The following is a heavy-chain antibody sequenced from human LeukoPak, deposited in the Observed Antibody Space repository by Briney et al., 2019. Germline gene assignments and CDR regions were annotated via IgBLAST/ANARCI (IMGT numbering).Heavy chain of an antibody. CDR1: GGTFSSYA. Sequence: SVKVSCTASGGTFSSYAISWVRQAPGQGLEWMGRIIPILGIANYAQKFQGRVTITADKSTSTAYMELSSLRSEDTAVYYCASGTRPITYYCSGGSCHLWAFDIWGQETMVTVSS. D-gene: IGHD2-15*01. V-gene: IGHV1-69*04. J-gene: IGHJ3*02. CDR3: ASGTRPITYYCSGGSCHLWAFDI. CDR2: IIPILGIA.